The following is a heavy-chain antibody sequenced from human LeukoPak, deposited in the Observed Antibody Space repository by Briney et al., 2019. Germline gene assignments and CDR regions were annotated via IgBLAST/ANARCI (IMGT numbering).Heavy chain of an antibody. Sequence: GGSLRLSCAASGFTFSSYGMHWVRQAPGKGLEWVAFIRYDTSNKYYADSVKGRFTISKDDSKNTLYLQMNSLRAEDTAVYYCAKGPLIEVAGTTWDYWGQGTLVTVSS. CDR1: GFTFSSYG. V-gene: IGHV3-30*02. D-gene: IGHD6-19*01. CDR3: AKGPLIEVAGTTWDY. CDR2: IRYDTSNK. J-gene: IGHJ4*02.